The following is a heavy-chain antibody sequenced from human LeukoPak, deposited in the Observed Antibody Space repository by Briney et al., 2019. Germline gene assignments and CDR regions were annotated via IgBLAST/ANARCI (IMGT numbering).Heavy chain of an antibody. Sequence: ASETLSLTCTVSGGSMSSGDHYWGWIRQPPGKGLEWIGSIYYSGSTYYNPSLKSRVTISVDTSKNQFSLKLSSVTAADTAVYYCARRSSGRPVDYWGQGTLVTVSS. CDR2: IYYSGST. V-gene: IGHV4-39*07. CDR3: ARRSSGRPVDY. D-gene: IGHD3-3*01. CDR1: GGSMSSGDHY. J-gene: IGHJ4*02.